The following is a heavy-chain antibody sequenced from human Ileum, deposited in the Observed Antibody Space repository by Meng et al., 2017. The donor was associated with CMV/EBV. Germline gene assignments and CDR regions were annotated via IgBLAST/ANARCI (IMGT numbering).Heavy chain of an antibody. CDR1: GYTFTNHD. CDR2: INPNSGNT. J-gene: IGHJ4*02. CDR3: TRGDY. Sequence: ASVKVSCKAFGYTFTNHDINLVRQVAGQGLEWVGAINPNSGNTDHAQKLQGRVTLTRNITVKTVYMELTDLRSDDAAIYYCTRGDYWGQGTLVTVSS. V-gene: IGHV1-8*02.